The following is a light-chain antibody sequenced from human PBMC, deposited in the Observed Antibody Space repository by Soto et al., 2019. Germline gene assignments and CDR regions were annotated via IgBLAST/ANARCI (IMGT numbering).Light chain of an antibody. J-gene: IGKJ1*01. CDR1: QTVHTNY. Sequence: DIVLTQSPGTLSLSPAERATLSCRASQTVHTNYLAWYQQKPGQAPRLLIYGASTRATGIPDRFSGSGSGTDFTLTISRLEPEDFAVYFCQQHVGVPRTFGQGTKVDI. CDR3: QQHVGVPRT. CDR2: GAS. V-gene: IGKV3-20*01.